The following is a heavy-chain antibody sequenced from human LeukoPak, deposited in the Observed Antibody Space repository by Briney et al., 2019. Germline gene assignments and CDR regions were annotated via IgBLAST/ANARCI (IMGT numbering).Heavy chain of an antibody. CDR2: IVGSSSNI. D-gene: IGHD4-23*01. J-gene: IGHJ4*02. Sequence: GGSLRLSCAASGFTFTPYSMSWVRQAPGKGLEWVSYIVGSSSNIYYADSVKGRFTISRDNAKNSLYLQMDSLRAEDTAVYYCATHSPETPAFDYWGQGTLVTVSS. CDR1: GFTFTPYS. CDR3: ATHSPETPAFDY. V-gene: IGHV3-48*04.